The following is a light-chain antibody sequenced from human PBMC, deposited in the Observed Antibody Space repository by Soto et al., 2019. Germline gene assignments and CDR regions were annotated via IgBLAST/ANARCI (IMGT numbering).Light chain of an antibody. V-gene: IGKV3D-15*01. Sequence: EIVMTQSPTILSVSPRERATLSCRASQSVSSNLAWYQQKPGQAPRLRIYGVYTRASGIPARFSGSGSGSEFTLTISCLRSEDFAVYYCQQYHSGPPRTFGQGTEVEFK. CDR3: QQYHSGPPRT. J-gene: IGKJ1*01. CDR1: QSVSSN. CDR2: GVY.